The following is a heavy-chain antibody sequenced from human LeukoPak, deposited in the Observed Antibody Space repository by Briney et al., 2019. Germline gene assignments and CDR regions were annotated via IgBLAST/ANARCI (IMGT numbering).Heavy chain of an antibody. Sequence: AGGSLRLSCAASGFTFSSQWMSWIRQTPGKGLEWVANIKPDGGETYYVDSVNGRFTISRDNAKNSLYLQMNSLRAEDTAIYYCVRGSSGTVVRGIAWAWFDPWGRGTLVTVSS. J-gene: IGHJ5*02. V-gene: IGHV3-7*05. CDR3: VRGSSGTVVRGIAWAWFDP. D-gene: IGHD3-10*01. CDR2: IKPDGGET. CDR1: GFTFSSQW.